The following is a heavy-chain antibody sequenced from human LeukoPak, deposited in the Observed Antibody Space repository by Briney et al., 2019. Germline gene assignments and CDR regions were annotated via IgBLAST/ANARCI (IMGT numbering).Heavy chain of an antibody. CDR3: ARSLDDYSNWGAFDI. Sequence: GGSLRLSCAASGFTFSSYAMHWVRQAPGKGLEYVSAISSNGGSTYYANSVKGRFTISRDNSKNTLYLQMGSLRAEDMAVYYCARSLDDYSNWGAFDIWGQGTMVTVSS. CDR2: ISSNGGST. V-gene: IGHV3-64*01. D-gene: IGHD4-11*01. CDR1: GFTFSSYA. J-gene: IGHJ3*02.